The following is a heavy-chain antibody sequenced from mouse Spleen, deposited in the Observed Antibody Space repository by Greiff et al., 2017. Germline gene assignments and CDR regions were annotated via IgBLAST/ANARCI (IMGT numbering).Heavy chain of an antibody. CDR1: GYTFTDYA. CDR3: ARSIGAMDY. CDR2: ISTYYGDA. V-gene: IGHV1S137*01. D-gene: IGHD2-14*01. J-gene: IGHJ4*01. Sequence: VQLQESGAELVRPGVSVKISCKGSGYTFTDYAMHWVKQSHAKSLEWIGVISTYYGDASYNQKFKGKATMTVDKSSSTAYMELARLTSEDSAIYYCARSIGAMDYWGQGTSVTVSS.